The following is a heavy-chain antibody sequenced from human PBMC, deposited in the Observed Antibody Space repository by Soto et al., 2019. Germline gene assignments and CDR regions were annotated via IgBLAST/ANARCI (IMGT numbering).Heavy chain of an antibody. D-gene: IGHD6-13*01. CDR2: ISWNSGSI. CDR1: GYTCGDCG. CDR3: AKDMVYRGPAGTFAY. J-gene: IGHJ4*02. V-gene: IGHV3-9*01. Sequence: LACAGSGYTCGDCGMPWVRQAPGEGLEWVSGISWNSGSIGYADSVKGRFTISRDNAKNSLYLQMNSLRAEDTALYYCAKDMVYRGPAGTFAYWGQGTLVTVSS.